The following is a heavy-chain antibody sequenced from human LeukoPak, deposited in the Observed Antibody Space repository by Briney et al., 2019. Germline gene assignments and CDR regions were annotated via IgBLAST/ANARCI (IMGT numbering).Heavy chain of an antibody. CDR3: ARVGGSNYYYYGMDV. CDR1: GGSISSYY. CDR2: IYYSGST. Sequence: PSETLSLTCTVSGGSISSYYWSWIRQPPGKELEWIGYIYYSGSTNYNPSLKSRVTISVDTSKNQFSLKLSSVTAADTAVYYCARVGGSNYYYYGMDVWGQGTTVTVSS. V-gene: IGHV4-59*01. J-gene: IGHJ6*02. D-gene: IGHD3-10*01.